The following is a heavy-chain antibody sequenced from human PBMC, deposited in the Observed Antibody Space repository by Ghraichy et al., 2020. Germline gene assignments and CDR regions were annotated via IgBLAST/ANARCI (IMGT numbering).Heavy chain of an antibody. D-gene: IGHD3-16*01. V-gene: IGHV1-2*02. CDR2: INPNSGGT. CDR1: GYTFTGYY. CDR3: ARDAGPSGTFRLQTALLYYYYYGMDV. Sequence: ASVKVSCKASGYTFTGYYMHWVRQAPGQGLEWMGWINPNSGGTNYAQKFQGRVTMTRDTSISTAYMELSRLRSDDTAVYYCARDAGPSGTFRLQTALLYYYYYGMDVWGQGTTVTVSS. J-gene: IGHJ6*02.